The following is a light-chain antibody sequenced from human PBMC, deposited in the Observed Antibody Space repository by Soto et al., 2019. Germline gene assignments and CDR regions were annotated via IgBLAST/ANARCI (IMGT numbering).Light chain of an antibody. J-gene: IGKJ5*01. CDR1: QDMSTY. V-gene: IGKV1-9*01. Sequence: DIQLTQSPSFLSASVGDRVTISCRASQDMSTYVAWYQQKPGEVPKLLIYGASTLRSGVPSRFSGSESGAVFTLTISSLQPEDFATYYCQQLHSYPITFGQGTRLEIK. CDR2: GAS. CDR3: QQLHSYPIT.